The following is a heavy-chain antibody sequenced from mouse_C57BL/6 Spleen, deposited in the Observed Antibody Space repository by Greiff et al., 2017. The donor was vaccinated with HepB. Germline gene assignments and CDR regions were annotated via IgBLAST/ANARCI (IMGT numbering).Heavy chain of an antibody. CDR1: GYTFTSYW. CDR3: ARKYYGSSYWDY. J-gene: IGHJ2*01. Sequence: VQLQQPGAELVMPGASVKLSCKASGYTFTSYWMHWVKQRPGQGLEWIGEIDPSDSYTNYNQKFKGKSTLTVDKSSSTAYMQLSSLTSEDSAVYYCARKYYGSSYWDYWGQGTTLTVSS. CDR2: IDPSDSYT. V-gene: IGHV1-69*01. D-gene: IGHD1-1*01.